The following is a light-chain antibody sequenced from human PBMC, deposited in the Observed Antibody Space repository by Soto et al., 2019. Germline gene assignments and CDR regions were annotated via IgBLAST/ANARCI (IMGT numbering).Light chain of an antibody. CDR1: QNINTR. CDR2: SAS. Sequence: DVQMTQSRATLSASVGDTVTITCRASQNINTRLAWYQQRPGKAPKLLVFSASRLKAGVPSRFSGTGSGTDFALTISGLQPDDFATYYCQQFDNFSRTFGRGTKLEI. CDR3: QQFDNFSRT. V-gene: IGKV1-5*01. J-gene: IGKJ1*01.